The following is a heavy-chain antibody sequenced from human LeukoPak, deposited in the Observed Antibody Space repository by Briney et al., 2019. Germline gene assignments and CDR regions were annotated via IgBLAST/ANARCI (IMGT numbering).Heavy chain of an antibody. D-gene: IGHD3-3*01. CDR2: INSDGSST. CDR1: GFTFCSYW. Sequence: QPGGSLRLSCAASGFTFCSYWMHWVRQAPGKGLVWVSRINSDGSSTSYADSVKGRFTISRDNAKNTLYLQMNSLRAEDTAVYYCARAQYDFWSGYYYWGQGTLVTVSS. J-gene: IGHJ4*02. V-gene: IGHV3-74*01. CDR3: ARAQYDFWSGYYY.